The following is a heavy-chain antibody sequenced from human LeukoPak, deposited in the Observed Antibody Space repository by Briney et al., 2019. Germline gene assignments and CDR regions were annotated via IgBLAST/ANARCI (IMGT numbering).Heavy chain of an antibody. J-gene: IGHJ5*02. CDR1: GFTLSSYA. D-gene: IGHD2-21*02. V-gene: IGHV3-30*01. CDR2: ISIDGSNK. CDR3: ARAAYCGGDCYFNWFDP. Sequence: PGRSLRLSCAASGFTLSSYALPWVRQAPGKGLEWVAVISIDGSNKYYADSVKGRFTISRDNSKNTLYLQMNSLRAEDTAVYFCARAAYCGGDCYFNWFDPWGQGTLVTVSS.